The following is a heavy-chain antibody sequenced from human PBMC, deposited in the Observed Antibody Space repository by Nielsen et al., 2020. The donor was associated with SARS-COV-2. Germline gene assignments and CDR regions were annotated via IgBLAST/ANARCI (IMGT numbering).Heavy chain of an antibody. D-gene: IGHD6-6*01. V-gene: IGHV3-30*18. CDR2: ISYDGSNK. Sequence: GESLKISCAASGFTFSSYGMHWVRQAPGKGLEWVAVISYDGSNKYYADSVKGRFTISRDNSENTLYLQMNSLRAEDTAVYYCAKDFSSSPDYWGQGTLVTVSS. CDR3: AKDFSSSPDY. J-gene: IGHJ4*02. CDR1: GFTFSSYG.